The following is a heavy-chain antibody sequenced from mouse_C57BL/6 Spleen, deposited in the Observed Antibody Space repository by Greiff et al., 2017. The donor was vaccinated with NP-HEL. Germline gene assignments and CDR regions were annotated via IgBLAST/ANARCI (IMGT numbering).Heavy chain of an antibody. J-gene: IGHJ3*01. D-gene: IGHD4-1*01. CDR3: ARAPWDGFAY. CDR2: IHPNSGST. CDR1: GYTFTSYW. V-gene: IGHV1-64*01. Sequence: QVQLQQSGAELVKPGASVKLSCKASGYTFTSYWMHWVKQRPGQGLEWIGMIHPNSGSTNYNEKFKSKATLTVDKSSSTAYMQLSSLTSEDSAVYYCARAPWDGFAYWGQGTLVTVSA.